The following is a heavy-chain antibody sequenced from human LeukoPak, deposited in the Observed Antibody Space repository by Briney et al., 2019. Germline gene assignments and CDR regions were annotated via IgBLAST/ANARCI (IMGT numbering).Heavy chain of an antibody. Sequence: ASVKVSCKASGYTFTGYYMHWVRQAPGQGLEWMGWINPNSSGTNYAQKFQGRVTMTRDTSISTAYMELSRLRAEDTAVYYCARDGGSSWYFDYWGQGTLVTVSS. CDR3: ARDGGSSWYFDY. CDR2: INPNSSGT. J-gene: IGHJ4*02. V-gene: IGHV1-2*02. CDR1: GYTFTGYY. D-gene: IGHD6-13*01.